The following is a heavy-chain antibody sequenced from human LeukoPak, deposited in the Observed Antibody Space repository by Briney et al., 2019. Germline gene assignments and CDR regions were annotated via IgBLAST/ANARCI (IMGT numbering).Heavy chain of an antibody. D-gene: IGHD2-8*02. CDR1: GFIFSGYW. Sequence: PGGSLRLSCAASGFIFSGYWMHWVRQAPGKGLVWVSRINNDGTSETYADSVNGRFTVSRDNAKNTLFLHMNSLSAEDTAVYYCARGGTACFDYWGRGSLVTVSS. V-gene: IGHV3-74*01. CDR3: ARGGTACFDY. J-gene: IGHJ4*02. CDR2: INNDGTSE.